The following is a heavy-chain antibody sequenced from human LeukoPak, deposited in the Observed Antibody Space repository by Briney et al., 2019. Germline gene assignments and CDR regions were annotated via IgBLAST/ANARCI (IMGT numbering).Heavy chain of an antibody. Sequence: TGRSLRLSCAASGFTFSSYGIHWVRQAPGKGLEWVAVIWYDGSNKYYADSVKGRFTISRDNSKNTLYLEMNSLRAEDTAVYYCARDRYSSGWADAFDIWGQGTMVTVSS. CDR2: IWYDGSNK. CDR3: ARDRYSSGWADAFDI. J-gene: IGHJ3*02. D-gene: IGHD6-19*01. CDR1: GFTFSSYG. V-gene: IGHV3-33*01.